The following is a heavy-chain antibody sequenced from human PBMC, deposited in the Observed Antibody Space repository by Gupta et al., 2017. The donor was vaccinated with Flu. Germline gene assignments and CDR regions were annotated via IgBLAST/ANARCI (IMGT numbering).Heavy chain of an antibody. V-gene: IGHV3-30*18. CDR2: ISYDGSNK. Sequence: QVQLVESGGGVVQPGRSLRLSCAASEFTFSSYGMHWVRQAPGKGLEWVAVISYDGSNKYYADSVKGRFTISRDNSKNTLYLQMNSLRAEDTAVYYCAKDRHIVVVVAAMDYWGQGTLVTVSS. CDR1: EFTFSSYG. J-gene: IGHJ4*02. CDR3: AKDRHIVVVVAAMDY. D-gene: IGHD2-15*01.